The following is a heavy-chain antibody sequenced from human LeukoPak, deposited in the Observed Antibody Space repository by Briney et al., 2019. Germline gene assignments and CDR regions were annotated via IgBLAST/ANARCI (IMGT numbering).Heavy chain of an antibody. CDR1: GFTFSSYS. CDR3: AVAQPAVSYYFDY. V-gene: IGHV3-21*01. J-gene: IGHJ4*02. D-gene: IGHD5-12*01. CDR2: ISSSGTYT. Sequence: GGSLRLSCAASGFTFSSYSMNWVRQAPGEGLEWVSSISSSGTYTYYADSLKGRFTISRDNAKNSLSLQMNSLRAEDTAVYYCAVAQPAVSYYFDYWGQGTLVTVSS.